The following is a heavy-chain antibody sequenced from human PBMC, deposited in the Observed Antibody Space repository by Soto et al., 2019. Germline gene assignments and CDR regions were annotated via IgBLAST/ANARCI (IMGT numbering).Heavy chain of an antibody. CDR1: GFTFSSYA. V-gene: IGHV3-23*01. J-gene: IGHJ3*02. CDR3: AKDYYDQYAFDI. D-gene: IGHD3-22*01. Sequence: GGSLRLSCAASGFTFSSYAMSWVRQAPGEGLEWVSAISGSGGSTYYADSVKGRSTISRDNSKNTLYLQMNSLRAEDTAVYYCAKDYYDQYAFDIWGQGTMVTVSS. CDR2: ISGSGGST.